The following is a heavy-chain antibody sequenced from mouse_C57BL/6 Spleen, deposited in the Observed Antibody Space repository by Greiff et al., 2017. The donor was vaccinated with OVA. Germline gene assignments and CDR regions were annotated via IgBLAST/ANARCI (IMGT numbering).Heavy chain of an antibody. J-gene: IGHJ2*01. V-gene: IGHV1-55*01. D-gene: IGHD1-1*01. Sequence: QVQLQQPGAELVKPGASVKMSCKASGYTFTSYWITWVKQRPGQGLEWIGDIYPGSGSTNYNEKFKSKATLTVDTSSSTAYMQLSSLTSEDSAVYYCARGDTTVVATDYWGQGTTLTVSS. CDR1: GYTFTSYW. CDR3: ARGDTTVVATDY. CDR2: IYPGSGST.